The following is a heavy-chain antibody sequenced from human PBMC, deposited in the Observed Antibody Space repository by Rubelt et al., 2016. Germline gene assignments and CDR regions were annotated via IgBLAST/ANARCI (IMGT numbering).Heavy chain of an antibody. CDR3: VGLAGAGNDY. D-gene: IGHD6-19*01. CDR2: INHCGST. Sequence: QVQLQQWGAGLLKPSETLSLTCAVYGGSFSGYYWSWIRQPPGKGLEWIGEINHCGSTNYNPSLKSRVPIAVDKSKNQLSRKLSSVTAAETAVYYCVGLAGAGNDYWGQGTLVTVSS. CDR1: GGSFSGYY. V-gene: IGHV4-34*01. J-gene: IGHJ4*02.